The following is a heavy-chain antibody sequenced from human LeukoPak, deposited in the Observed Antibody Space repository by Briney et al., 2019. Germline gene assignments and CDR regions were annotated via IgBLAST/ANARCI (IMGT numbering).Heavy chain of an antibody. CDR1: GGSFSGYY. D-gene: IGHD2-15*01. V-gene: IGHV4-34*01. CDR3: ARGSHCSGGSCYSAYFDY. Sequence: SETLSLTCAVYGGSFSGYYWSWIRQPPGKGLEWIGEINHSGSTNYNPSLKSRVTISVDMSKNQFSLKLSSVTAADTAVYYCARGSHCSGGSCYSAYFDYWGQGTLVTVSS. J-gene: IGHJ4*02. CDR2: INHSGST.